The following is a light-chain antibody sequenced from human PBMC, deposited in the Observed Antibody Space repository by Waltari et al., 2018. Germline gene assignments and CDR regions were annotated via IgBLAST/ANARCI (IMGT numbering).Light chain of an antibody. CDR1: QSISSN. J-gene: IGKJ1*01. Sequence: EIVVTQSPATLSVSPGDRAILTCRASQSISSNLAWFQQKPGQSPRLRIYGASARASGVPARFSGSGSGTEFTLTITSLQSEDFAVYYCQQYHALPPSTFGQGTRV. V-gene: IGKV3-15*01. CDR2: GAS. CDR3: QQYHALPPST.